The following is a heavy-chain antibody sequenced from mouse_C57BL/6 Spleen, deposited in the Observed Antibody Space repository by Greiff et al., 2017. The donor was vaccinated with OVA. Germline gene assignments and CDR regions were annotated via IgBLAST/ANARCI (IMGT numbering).Heavy chain of an antibody. Sequence: EVQLQQSGPELVKPGASVKISCKASGYTFTDYYMNWVKQSHGKSLEWIGDINPNNGGTSYNQKFKGKATLTVDKSSSTAYMELRSLTSEDSAVYYCATYCGSSWGFAYWGQGTLVTVSA. V-gene: IGHV1-26*01. CDR1: GYTFTDYY. CDR3: ATYCGSSWGFAY. J-gene: IGHJ3*01. D-gene: IGHD1-1*01. CDR2: INPNNGGT.